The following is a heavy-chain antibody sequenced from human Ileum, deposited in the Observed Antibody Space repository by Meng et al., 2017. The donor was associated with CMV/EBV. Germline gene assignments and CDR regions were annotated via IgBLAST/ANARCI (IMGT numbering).Heavy chain of an antibody. D-gene: IGHD1-26*01. J-gene: IGHJ6*02. V-gene: IGHV4-34*01. Sequence: GSLRLSCAVYGGSFSGYYWSWIRQPPGKGLEWIGEINHSGSTNYNPSLKSRVTISVDTSKDQFSLELSSVTAADTAVYYCARSRGSAIRYYYYGMDVWGQGTTVTVSS. CDR1: GGSFSGYY. CDR2: INHSGST. CDR3: ARSRGSAIRYYYYGMDV.